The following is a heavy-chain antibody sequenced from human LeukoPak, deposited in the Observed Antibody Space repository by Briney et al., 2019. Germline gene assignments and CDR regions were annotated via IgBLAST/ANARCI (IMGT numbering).Heavy chain of an antibody. J-gene: IGHJ6*02. Sequence: GGSLRLSCSASGFTFSSYAMHWVRQAPGKGLEYVSAISSNGGSTYYADSVKGSFTISRDNSKNTLYLQMSSLRAEDTAVYYCVKWGSGYFDWFSHGMDVWGQGTTVTVSS. D-gene: IGHD3-9*01. CDR1: GFTFSSYA. CDR2: ISSNGGST. V-gene: IGHV3-64D*06. CDR3: VKWGSGYFDWFSHGMDV.